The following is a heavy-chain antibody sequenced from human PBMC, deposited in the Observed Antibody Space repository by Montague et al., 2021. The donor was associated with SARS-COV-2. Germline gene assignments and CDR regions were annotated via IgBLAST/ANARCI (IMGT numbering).Heavy chain of an antibody. J-gene: IGHJ5*02. D-gene: IGHD3-3*01. Sequence: SETLSLTCAVYGGSLSGYYWAWIRQTPGKGLEWIGEINHSGNTNXNPPLKSRLTISVDTSKKQFSLKLSSVTTADTAVYYCARGADYDFWSGYLRYKWFDPWGLGTPVTVSS. CDR1: GGSLSGYY. CDR3: ARGADYDFWSGYLRYKWFDP. V-gene: IGHV4-34*01. CDR2: INHSGNT.